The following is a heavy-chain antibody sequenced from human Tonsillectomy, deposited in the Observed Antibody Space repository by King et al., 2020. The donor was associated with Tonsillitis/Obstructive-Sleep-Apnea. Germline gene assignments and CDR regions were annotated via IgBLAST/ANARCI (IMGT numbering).Heavy chain of an antibody. CDR3: ARDPTRGGSYYSDY. V-gene: IGHV3-33*01. CDR1: GFTFSISG. J-gene: IGHJ4*02. Sequence: VQLVESGGDVVQPGRSLRLSCEASGFTFSISGMHWVRQAPGKGLEWVAVIWYDGSIEYYADSVKGRFTISRDNSKSTLYLQMNSLRVEDTAVYFCARDPTRGGSYYSDYWGQGTLVTVSS. D-gene: IGHD1-26*01. CDR2: IWYDGSIE.